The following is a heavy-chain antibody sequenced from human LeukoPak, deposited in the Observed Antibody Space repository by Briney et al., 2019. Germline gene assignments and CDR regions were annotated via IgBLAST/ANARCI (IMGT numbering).Heavy chain of an antibody. D-gene: IGHD1-26*01. CDR3: ARDPYSGGYGDYYYYYMDL. J-gene: IGHJ6*03. V-gene: IGHV3-21*01. Sequence: GGSLRLSCAAPGFTFSTYNMNWVRQAPGKGLEWVSSITSSSTYIYYADSVKGRFTISRDNAKNSLYLQMNSLRAEDTAVYYCARDPYSGGYGDYYYYYMDLWGQGTTVTISS. CDR2: ITSSSTYI. CDR1: GFTFSTYN.